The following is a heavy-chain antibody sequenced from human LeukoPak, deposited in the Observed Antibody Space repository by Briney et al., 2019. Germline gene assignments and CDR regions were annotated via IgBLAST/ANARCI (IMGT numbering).Heavy chain of an antibody. V-gene: IGHV3-7*01. D-gene: IGHD6-13*01. J-gene: IGHJ4*02. CDR3: ARSWTKGVGAAAVI. CDR2: IKQDGSEK. Sequence: PGGSLRLSCAASGFTFSSYWMSWVRQAPGKGLEWVANIKQDGSEKYYVDSVKGRFTISRDNAKNSLYLQMNSLRAEDTAVYYCARSWTKGVGAAAVIWGQGTLVTVSS. CDR1: GFTFSSYW.